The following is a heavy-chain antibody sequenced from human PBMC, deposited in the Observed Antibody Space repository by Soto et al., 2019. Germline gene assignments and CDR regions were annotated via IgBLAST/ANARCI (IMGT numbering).Heavy chain of an antibody. J-gene: IGHJ3*02. Sequence: QVHLVQSGAEVKKPGASMKVSCTASGYTLTSHHVHWVRQAPGRRLEWMGSINPANGVAQYTARFQGRVIMTRDTSTSTVHMELRGLTSEDTAIFYCARGGGVGLDGSAAFDIWGQGTMVTVSS. V-gene: IGHV1-46*01. D-gene: IGHD1-1*01. CDR1: GYTLTSHH. CDR3: ARGGGVGLDGSAAFDI. CDR2: INPANGVA.